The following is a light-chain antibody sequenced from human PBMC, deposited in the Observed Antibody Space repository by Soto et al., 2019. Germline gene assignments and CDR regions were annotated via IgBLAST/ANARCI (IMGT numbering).Light chain of an antibody. J-gene: IGKJ2*01. Sequence: DIQMTQSPSTLSASVGDRVTITCRASQNIITWLAWYQQKAGKAPKLLIYKASSLESGVPSRFSGSGSGTEFTLTISSLQPDDFATYFCQQYNTYHTFGQGTKLEIK. CDR1: QNIITW. CDR2: KAS. V-gene: IGKV1-5*03. CDR3: QQYNTYHT.